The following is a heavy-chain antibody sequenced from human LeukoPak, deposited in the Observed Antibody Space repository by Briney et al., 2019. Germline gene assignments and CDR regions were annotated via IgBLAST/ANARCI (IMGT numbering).Heavy chain of an antibody. CDR2: ISSSSSYI. CDR1: GFTFSSYS. Sequence: GGSLRLSCAASGFTFSSYSMNWVRQAPGKGVEGVSSISSSSSYIYYADSVKGRFTISRDNAKNSLYLQMNSLRAEDTAVYYCARDDYGDYGAFDIWGQGTMVTVSS. D-gene: IGHD4-17*01. J-gene: IGHJ3*02. CDR3: ARDDYGDYGAFDI. V-gene: IGHV3-21*01.